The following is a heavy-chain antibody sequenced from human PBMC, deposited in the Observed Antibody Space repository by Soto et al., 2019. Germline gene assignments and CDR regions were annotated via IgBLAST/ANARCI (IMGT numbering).Heavy chain of an antibody. D-gene: IGHD2-15*01. CDR2: IYSGGST. CDR1: XXXVSPNY. CDR3: VGYCSGGACYSRDY. V-gene: IGHV3-53*02. Sequence: EVQLVETGGALIQPGGXLRLSCAASXXXVSPNYMSWVRQAPGKGLEWVSVIYSGGSTYYADSVKGRFTISRDNSKNTLYLQMNSLRAEDTAVYYCVGYCSGGACYSRDYWGQGTLVTASS. J-gene: IGHJ4*02.